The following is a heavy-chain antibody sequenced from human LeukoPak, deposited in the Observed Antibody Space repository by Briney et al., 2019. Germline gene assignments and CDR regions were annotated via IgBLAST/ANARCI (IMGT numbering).Heavy chain of an antibody. CDR1: GFTFSSYS. CDR2: ISSSSSYI. Sequence: GGSLRLSCAASGFTFSSYSMNWVRQAPGKGLEWVSSISSSSSYIYYADSVKGRFTISRDNAKNSLYLQMNILRAEDTAVYYCARDGWDFDWLPFPFYWGQGTLVTVSS. D-gene: IGHD3-9*01. J-gene: IGHJ4*02. V-gene: IGHV3-21*01. CDR3: ARDGWDFDWLPFPFY.